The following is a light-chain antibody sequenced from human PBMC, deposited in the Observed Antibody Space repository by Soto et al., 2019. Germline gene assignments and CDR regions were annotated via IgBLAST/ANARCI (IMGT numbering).Light chain of an antibody. CDR2: AAS. J-gene: IGKJ2*01. CDR3: QEYNSAPRT. V-gene: IGKV1-27*01. Sequence: DITMTQSPSSLSASVGDRVTITCRASQGISNYLAWYQQKPGKVPKLLIYAASTLQSGAPSRFSGSESGTNCTLTMSSLQPEGVTSYYRQEYNSAPRTFGQGTKLEI. CDR1: QGISNY.